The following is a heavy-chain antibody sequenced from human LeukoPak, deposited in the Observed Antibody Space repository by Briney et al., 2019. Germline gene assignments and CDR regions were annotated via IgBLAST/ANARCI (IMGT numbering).Heavy chain of an antibody. CDR2: LFDTGST. D-gene: IGHD1-26*01. V-gene: IGHV4-59*12. CDR1: AGSIGVYH. CDR3: AKEGMGSEATTADGAFDI. J-gene: IGHJ3*02. Sequence: SETLSITCTVAAGSIGVYHWSWIRQPPPKLPDLIGSLFDTGSTNYNPSLKSRVTISVDTSKNQISLKLSSVTAADTAVYFCAKEGMGSEATTADGAFDIWGQGTTVTVSS.